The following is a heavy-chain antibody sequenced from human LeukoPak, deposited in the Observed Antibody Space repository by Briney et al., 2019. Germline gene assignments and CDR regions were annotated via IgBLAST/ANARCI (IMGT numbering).Heavy chain of an antibody. J-gene: IGHJ5*02. CDR3: ARVGTTDP. CDR2: IYSGGST. V-gene: IGHV3-53*01. CDR1: GFIFTGYF. Sequence: GGSLRLSCAASGFIFTGYFMSWVRQAPGKGLEWVSVIYSGGSTYYADSVKGRFTISRDNSKNTLYLQMNSLRAEDTAVYYCARVGTTDPWGQGTLVTVSS. D-gene: IGHD2-2*01.